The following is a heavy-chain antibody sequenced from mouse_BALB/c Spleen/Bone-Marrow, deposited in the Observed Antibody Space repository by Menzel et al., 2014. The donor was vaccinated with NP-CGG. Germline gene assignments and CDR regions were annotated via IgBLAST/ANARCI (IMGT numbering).Heavy chain of an antibody. CDR1: GYSFTSYW. Sequence: QVQLQQPGPQLVRPGASVKISCKASGYSFTSYWMHWVKQRPGQGLEWIGMIDPSDSETRLNQKFKDKATLTVDKSSSTAYMQLSSPTSEDSAVYYCASPSDGNPFAYWGQGTLVTVSA. CDR3: ASPSDGNPFAY. J-gene: IGHJ3*01. D-gene: IGHD2-1*01. CDR2: IDPSDSET. V-gene: IGHV1S127*01.